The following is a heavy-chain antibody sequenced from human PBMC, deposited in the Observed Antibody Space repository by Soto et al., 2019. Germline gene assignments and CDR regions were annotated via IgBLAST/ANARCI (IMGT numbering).Heavy chain of an antibody. CDR3: AGMSWFGDLLFDY. Sequence: HLQLQESGPRLIKPSETLSLTCTVSDDSITSGAYYWGLIRQPPGKGLEWIGTIQYRGSTYYNPSLKSRVTMSLDTSMNQYPLRLTSVTAADTAVYFCAGMSWFGDLLFDYWGQGTLVTVSS. J-gene: IGHJ4*02. CDR2: IQYRGST. D-gene: IGHD3-10*01. CDR1: DDSITSGAYY. V-gene: IGHV4-39*01.